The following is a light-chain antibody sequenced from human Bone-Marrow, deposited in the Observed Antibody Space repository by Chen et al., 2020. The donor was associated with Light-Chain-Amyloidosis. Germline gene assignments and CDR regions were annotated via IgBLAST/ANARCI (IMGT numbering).Light chain of an antibody. V-gene: IGKV1-5*01. J-gene: IGKJ2*01. CDR1: QSISSW. Sequence: DIQMTQSPSTLSASVGDRVTITCRASQSISSWLAWYQQKPGKAPKLLIYDASSLESGVPSRFSGSGSGTEFTLTISSLQPDDFATYYCQQYKSYHPMYTFGQGTKLEIK. CDR3: QQYKSYHPMYT. CDR2: DAS.